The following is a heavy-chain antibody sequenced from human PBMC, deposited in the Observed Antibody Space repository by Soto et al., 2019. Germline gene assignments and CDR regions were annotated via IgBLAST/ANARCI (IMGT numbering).Heavy chain of an antibody. CDR3: AKNYDSSDYHYFDY. CDR1: GFTFSSYG. V-gene: IGHV3-30*18. J-gene: IGHJ4*02. Sequence: GSLRLSCAASGFTFSSYGMHWVRQAPGKGLEWVAVISYDGSNKYYADSVKGRFTISRDNSKNTLYLQMNSLRAEDTAVYYCAKNYDSSDYHYFDYWGQGTLVTVSS. CDR2: ISYDGSNK. D-gene: IGHD3-22*01.